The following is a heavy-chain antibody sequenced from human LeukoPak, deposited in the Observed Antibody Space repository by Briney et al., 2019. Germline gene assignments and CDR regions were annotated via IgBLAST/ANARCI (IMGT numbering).Heavy chain of an antibody. J-gene: IGHJ4*02. CDR3: GRNFNY. CDR1: GFTFSTYD. V-gene: IGHV3-21*01. Sequence: GGSLRLSCAASGFTFSTYDMIWVGQAPGKGLEWRSTITTRSSNTYYAEPAKGRFTISRDDAKNSLHLQMNSLRAEDTAVYYCGRNFNYWGQGTLVTVAS. CDR2: ITTRSSNT.